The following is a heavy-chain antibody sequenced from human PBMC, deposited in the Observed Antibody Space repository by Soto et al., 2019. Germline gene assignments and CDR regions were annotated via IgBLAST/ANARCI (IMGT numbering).Heavy chain of an antibody. J-gene: IGHJ6*03. CDR1: GGSFSNYY. D-gene: IGHD6-6*01. CDR2: VYYSGNT. Sequence: SETLSLTCAVYGGSFSNYYWGWIRQPPGKGLEWIGSVYYSGNTYYNPSLKSRVTMSVDTSKNQFSLKLSSVTAADTAVYYCARHSSSYYYMDVWGKGTTVTVSS. CDR3: ARHSSSYYYMDV. V-gene: IGHV4-39*01.